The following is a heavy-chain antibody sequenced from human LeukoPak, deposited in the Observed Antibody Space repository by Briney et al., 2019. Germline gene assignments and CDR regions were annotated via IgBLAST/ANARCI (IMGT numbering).Heavy chain of an antibody. J-gene: IGHJ4*02. CDR3: AALSSSWSGRVFDY. CDR1: GFTFSSYG. Sequence: PGGSLRLSCAASGFTFSSYGMHWVCQAPGKGLEWVAFIRYDGSNKYYADSVKGRFTISRDNSKNTLYLQMNSLRAEDTAVYYCAALSSSWSGRVFDYWGQGTLVTVSS. CDR2: IRYDGSNK. V-gene: IGHV3-30*02. D-gene: IGHD6-13*01.